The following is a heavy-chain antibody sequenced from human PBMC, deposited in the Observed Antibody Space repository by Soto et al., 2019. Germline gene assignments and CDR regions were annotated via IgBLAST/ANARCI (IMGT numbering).Heavy chain of an antibody. CDR3: ARSEEDSDYYYGMDV. CDR1: GDTVSSNSVA. V-gene: IGHV6-1*01. J-gene: IGHJ6*02. CDR2: TYYRSRWYS. D-gene: IGHD2-15*01. Sequence: SQTLSLTCVGSGDTVSSNSVAWNWVRQSPSRGLEWLGRTYYRSRWYSDYAVSVRSRIDINADTSKNQVSLQLNSVTPEDTAVYYCARSEEDSDYYYGMDVCGQGTTVTVSS.